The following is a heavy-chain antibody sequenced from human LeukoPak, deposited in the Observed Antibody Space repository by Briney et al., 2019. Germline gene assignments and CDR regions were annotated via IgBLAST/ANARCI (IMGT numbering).Heavy chain of an antibody. Sequence: SETLSLTCTVSGGSISSSSYYWGWIRQPPGKGLEWIGSIYYSGSTYYNPSLKSRVTISVDTSKNLFSLKLSSVTAADTAVYYCANRLIAVAGTSHFDYWGQGTLVTVSS. CDR1: GGSISSSSYY. V-gene: IGHV4-39*01. CDR2: IYYSGST. J-gene: IGHJ4*02. D-gene: IGHD6-19*01. CDR3: ANRLIAVAGTSHFDY.